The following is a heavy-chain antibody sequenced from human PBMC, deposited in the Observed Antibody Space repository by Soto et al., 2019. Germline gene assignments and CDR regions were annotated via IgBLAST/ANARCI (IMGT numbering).Heavy chain of an antibody. CDR2: ISAYNGNT. CDR1: GYTFTSYG. Sequence: ASVKVSCKASGYTFTSYGISWVRQATGQGLEWMGWISAYNGNTNYAQKLQGRVTMTTDTSTSTAYMELRSLRSDDTAVYYCARVAFSSRGLIVVVVAARVNYGMDVWGQGTTVTVSS. V-gene: IGHV1-18*01. J-gene: IGHJ6*02. D-gene: IGHD2-15*01. CDR3: ARVAFSSRGLIVVVVAARVNYGMDV.